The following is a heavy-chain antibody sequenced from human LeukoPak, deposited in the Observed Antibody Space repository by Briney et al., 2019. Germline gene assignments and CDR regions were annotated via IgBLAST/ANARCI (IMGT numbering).Heavy chain of an antibody. CDR2: ISAYNGNT. J-gene: IGHJ5*02. D-gene: IGHD6-19*01. Sequence: ASVKVSCKASGYTFTSYGISWVRQAPGQGLEWMGWISAYNGNTNYAQKLQGRVTMTTDTSTSTAYMELRSLRSDDTAVYYCARDPRSIAVAGIAWFDPGGQGTLVTVSS. CDR3: ARDPRSIAVAGIAWFDP. V-gene: IGHV1-18*01. CDR1: GYTFTSYG.